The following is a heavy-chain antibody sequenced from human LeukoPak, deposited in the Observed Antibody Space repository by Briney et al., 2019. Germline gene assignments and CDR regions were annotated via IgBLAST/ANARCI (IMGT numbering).Heavy chain of an antibody. CDR2: ISGYNGKT. CDR1: GYTFNTYG. CDR3: ARAGAVVDNWFDP. J-gene: IGHJ5*02. Sequence: GASVKVSCKASGYTFNTYGITWVRQAPGQALEWMGWISGYNGKTKYAQKLQDRVTMTTDTSTTTAYMELRSLTSDDTAVYYCARAGAVVDNWFDPWGQGTLVTVSS. D-gene: IGHD2-15*01. V-gene: IGHV1-18*01.